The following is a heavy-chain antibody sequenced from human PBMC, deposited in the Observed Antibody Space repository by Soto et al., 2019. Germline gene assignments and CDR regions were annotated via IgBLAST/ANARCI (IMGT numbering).Heavy chain of an antibody. V-gene: IGHV1-18*01. CDR3: AISTGATDDAFDI. J-gene: IGHJ3*02. CDR2: ISAYNGTT. D-gene: IGHD1-26*01. Sequence: QVQLVQSGAEVKKPGASVKVSCKASGYTFTSYGISWVRQAPGQGLEWMGWISAYNGTTNYAQKLKGRVTMTPDTSTSTAYMELMSLRSDDTAVYYCAISTGATDDAFDIWGQGTMVTVSS. CDR1: GYTFTSYG.